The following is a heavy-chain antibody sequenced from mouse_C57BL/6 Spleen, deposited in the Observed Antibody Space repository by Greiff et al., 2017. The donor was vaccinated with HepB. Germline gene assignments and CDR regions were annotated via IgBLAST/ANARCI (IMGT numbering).Heavy chain of an antibody. CDR1: GFTFSSYA. V-gene: IGHV5-4*01. Sequence: DVQLVESGGGLVKPGGSLKLSCAASGFTFSSYAMSWVRQTPEKRLEWVATISDGGSYTYYPDNVKGRFTISRDNAKNKLYLQMSHLKSEDTAVYYCARDTGNGSIDYWGQGTSVTVSS. D-gene: IGHD2-1*01. CDR2: ISDGGSYT. J-gene: IGHJ4*01. CDR3: ARDTGNGSIDY.